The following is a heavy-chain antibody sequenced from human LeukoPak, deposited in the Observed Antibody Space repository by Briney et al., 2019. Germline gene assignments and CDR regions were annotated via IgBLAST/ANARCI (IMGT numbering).Heavy chain of an antibody. CDR2: ISSNGGST. CDR3: GRIAAAGTA. Sequence: PGGSLRLSCAASGVTFSSYAMHWVRQAPGKGLEYVSAISSNGGSTYYANSVKGRFTISRDNSKNTLYLQMGSLRAEDMAVYYCGRIAAAGTAWGQGTLVTVSS. V-gene: IGHV3-64*01. CDR1: GVTFSSYA. D-gene: IGHD6-13*01. J-gene: IGHJ4*02.